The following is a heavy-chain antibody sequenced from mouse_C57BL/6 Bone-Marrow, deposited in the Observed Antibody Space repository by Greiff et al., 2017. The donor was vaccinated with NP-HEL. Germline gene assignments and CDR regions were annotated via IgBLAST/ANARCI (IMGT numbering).Heavy chain of an antibody. D-gene: IGHD2-4*01. CDR3: ARASYDYGYAMDY. V-gene: IGHV3-6*01. Sequence: EVQLKQSGPGLVKPSQSLSLTCSVTGYSITSGYYWNWIRQFPGNKLEWMGYISYDGSNNYNPSLKNRISITRDTSKNQFFLKLNSVTTEDTATYYCARASYDYGYAMDYWGQGTSVTVSS. CDR1: GYSITSGYY. CDR2: ISYDGSN. J-gene: IGHJ4*01.